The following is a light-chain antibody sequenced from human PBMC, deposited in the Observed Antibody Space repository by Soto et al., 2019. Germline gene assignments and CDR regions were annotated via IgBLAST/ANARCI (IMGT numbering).Light chain of an antibody. Sequence: QSVLSQPASVSGSPGQSITISCTGTSSDVGGFEYVSWYQHQPGKDPKLIIYDVTKRPSGVSNRFSGSKSGNTASLTISGIQAEDEGDYYCGSITRSSTSVFGTGTKVTVL. CDR3: GSITRSSTSV. V-gene: IGLV2-14*01. J-gene: IGLJ1*01. CDR2: DVT. CDR1: SSDVGGFEY.